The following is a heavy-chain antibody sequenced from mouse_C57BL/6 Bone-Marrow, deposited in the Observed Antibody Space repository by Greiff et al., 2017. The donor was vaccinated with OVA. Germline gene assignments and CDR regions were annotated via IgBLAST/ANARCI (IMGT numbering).Heavy chain of an antibody. Sequence: VQLQESGPGLVAPSQSLSITCTVSGFSLTSYAISWVRQPPGKGLEWIGVIWTGGGTNYNSALKSRLSISKDNSKSQVFLKMNSLQTDDTARYYCARIIYGSRRFAYWGQGTLVTVSA. CDR3: ARIIYGSRRFAY. J-gene: IGHJ3*01. CDR1: GFSLTSYA. V-gene: IGHV2-9-1*01. CDR2: IWTGGGT. D-gene: IGHD1-1*01.